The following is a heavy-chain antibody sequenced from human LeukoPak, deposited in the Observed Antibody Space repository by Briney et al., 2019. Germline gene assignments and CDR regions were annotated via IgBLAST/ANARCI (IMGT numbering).Heavy chain of an antibody. CDR3: ARGPDDAFDI. J-gene: IGHJ3*02. V-gene: IGHV4-39*07. CDR2: MYYSGST. Sequence: SETLSLTCSVSGTSMTNTPSYWGWVRHSPGKGLEWIATMYYSGSTYYNPSLKSRVTMSVDTSKNQFSLKLSSVTAADTAVYYCARGPDDAFDIWGQGTMVTVSS. CDR1: GTSMTNTPSY.